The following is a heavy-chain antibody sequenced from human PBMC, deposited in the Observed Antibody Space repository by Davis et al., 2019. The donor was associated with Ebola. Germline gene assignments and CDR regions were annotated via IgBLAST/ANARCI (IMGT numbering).Heavy chain of an antibody. D-gene: IGHD3-22*01. CDR1: AFAFNTYT. Sequence: GESLKISCAASAFAFNTYTMAWLRQAPGKGLDNVSSIRGSGDTTSYADSVKGRFTISRDNAKNSLYLQMNSLRAEDTAVYYCARGSFRSGYYNRYYYYGMGVWGQGTTVTVSS. J-gene: IGHJ6*02. CDR2: IRGSGDTT. V-gene: IGHV3-21*04. CDR3: ARGSFRSGYYNRYYYYGMGV.